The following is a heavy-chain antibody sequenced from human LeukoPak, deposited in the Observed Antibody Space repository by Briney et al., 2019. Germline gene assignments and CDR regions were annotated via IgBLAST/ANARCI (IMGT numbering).Heavy chain of an antibody. J-gene: IGHJ4*02. D-gene: IGHD3-10*01. CDR3: PKDQRITMVRGAPFDY. V-gene: IGHV3-23*01. CDR1: GFTFSSYA. Sequence: GGSLRLSCAASGFTFSSYAMSWVRLAGGEGLGWVSAISGSGGSTYYADSVKGRFTISRDNSKNTLYLQMNSLRAECTAVYYCPKDQRITMVRGAPFDYWGQGTLVTVSS. CDR2: ISGSGGST.